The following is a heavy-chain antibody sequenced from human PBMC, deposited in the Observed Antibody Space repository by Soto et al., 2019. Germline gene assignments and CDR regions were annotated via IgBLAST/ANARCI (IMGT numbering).Heavy chain of an antibody. J-gene: IGHJ3*02. CDR3: AHSRHYYDSSGHDAFDI. Sequence: QITLKESGPTLVKPTQTLTLTCTFSGFSLSTSGVGVGWIRQPPGKALEWLALIYWDDDKRYSPSLKSRLTITKDPPKNQVVLTMTNMDPVDTATYYCAHSRHYYDSSGHDAFDIWGQGTMVTVSS. D-gene: IGHD3-22*01. V-gene: IGHV2-5*02. CDR1: GFSLSTSGVG. CDR2: IYWDDDK.